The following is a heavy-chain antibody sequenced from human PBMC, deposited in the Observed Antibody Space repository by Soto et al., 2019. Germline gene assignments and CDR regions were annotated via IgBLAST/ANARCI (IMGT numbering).Heavy chain of an antibody. J-gene: IGHJ4*02. CDR2: TYYGSKWYN. V-gene: IGHV6-1*01. D-gene: IGHD6-6*01. CDR1: VYSVSSNSAA. CDR3: ARAEYSSSSPDFDY. Sequence: QTLSLTWAISVYSVSSNSAAWNLIRQSPSRGLEWLGRTYYGSKWYNDYAVSVKSRITINPDTSKNQFSLQLNSVTPEDTAVYYCARAEYSSSSPDFDYWGQGTLVTVSS.